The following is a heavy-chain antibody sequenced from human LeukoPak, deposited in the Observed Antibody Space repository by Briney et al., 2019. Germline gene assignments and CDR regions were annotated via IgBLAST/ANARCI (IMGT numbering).Heavy chain of an antibody. J-gene: IGHJ3*02. D-gene: IGHD3-22*01. V-gene: IGHV4-31*03. CDR2: IYYSGNS. Sequence: SETLSLTCTVSGGSISSSSYYWGWIRQPPGKGLEWIGYIYYSGNSYYIPSRKSRVIISVDTSKNQFSLKLSSVTAADTAVYYCARGKYYYDSSGYYFPDAFDIWGQGTMVTVCS. CDR3: ARGKYYYDSSGYYFPDAFDI. CDR1: GGSISSSSYY.